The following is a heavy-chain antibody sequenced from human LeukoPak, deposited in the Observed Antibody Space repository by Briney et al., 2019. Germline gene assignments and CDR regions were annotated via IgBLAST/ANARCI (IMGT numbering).Heavy chain of an antibody. CDR1: GGTFSSYA. V-gene: IGHV1-69*05. CDR3: ARDSMDIVVVDNWFDP. CDR2: IIPIFGTA. J-gene: IGHJ5*02. D-gene: IGHD2-15*01. Sequence: SVKVSCKASGGTFSSYAISWVRQAPGQGLEWMGRIIPIFGTANYAQKFQGRVTITTDESTSTAYMELSSLRSEDTAVYYCARDSMDIVVVDNWFDPWGQGTLVTVSP.